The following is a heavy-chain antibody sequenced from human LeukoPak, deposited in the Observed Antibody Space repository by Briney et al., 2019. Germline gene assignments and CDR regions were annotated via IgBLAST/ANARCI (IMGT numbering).Heavy chain of an antibody. V-gene: IGHV3-23*01. CDR1: GFTFSSYA. CDR3: AKVGTYSSSPRYFQH. CDR2: ISSSSSST. D-gene: IGHD6-6*01. Sequence: PGGSLRLSCAASGFTFSSYAMSWVRQAPGKGLEWVSGISSSSSSTYYADSVKGRFTISRDNSKNTLYLQMNCLRAEDTAVYYCAKVGTYSSSPRYFQHWGQGTLVTVSS. J-gene: IGHJ1*01.